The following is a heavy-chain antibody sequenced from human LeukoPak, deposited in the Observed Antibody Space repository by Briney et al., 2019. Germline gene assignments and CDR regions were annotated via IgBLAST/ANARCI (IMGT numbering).Heavy chain of an antibody. CDR1: GFTSSGYW. Sequence: GESLRLSCVGTGFTSSGYWVNWVRQAPGKGLQWVALINPDGSQTVYGDSVKGRFTISKDNTENSLYLQMSSLRAEDTALYYWARDLGYGALDPWGQGTLVTVSS. CDR2: INPDGSQT. CDR3: ARDLGYGALDP. V-gene: IGHV3-7*01. J-gene: IGHJ5*02. D-gene: IGHD4/OR15-4a*01.